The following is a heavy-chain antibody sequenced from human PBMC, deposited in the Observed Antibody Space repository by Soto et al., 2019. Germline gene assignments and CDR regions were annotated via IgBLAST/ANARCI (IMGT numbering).Heavy chain of an antibody. CDR3: ARTPSYGSGSYYTFIFDY. V-gene: IGHV4-34*01. Sequence: SETLSLTCAVYGGSFSGYYWSWIRQPPGKGLEWIGEINHSGSTNYNPSLKSRVTISVDTSKNQFSLKLSSVTAADTAVYYCARTPSYGSGSYYTFIFDYWGQGTLVTVSS. CDR1: GGSFSGYY. J-gene: IGHJ4*02. D-gene: IGHD3-10*01. CDR2: INHSGST.